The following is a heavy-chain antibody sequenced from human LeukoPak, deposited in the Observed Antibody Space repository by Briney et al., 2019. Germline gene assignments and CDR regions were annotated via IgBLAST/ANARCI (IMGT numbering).Heavy chain of an antibody. CDR3: ASDGHKGMAVYYFDY. V-gene: IGHV3-30*03. CDR2: ISYDGSNK. CDR1: GFTFSSYG. D-gene: IGHD5-18*01. J-gene: IGHJ4*02. Sequence: GGSLRLTCAASGFTFSSYGMHWVRQAPGRGLEWVAVISYDGSNKYYADSVKGRLTISRDNSKNTLYLQMNSLRAEDTAVYYCASDGHKGMAVYYFDYWGQGTLVTVSS.